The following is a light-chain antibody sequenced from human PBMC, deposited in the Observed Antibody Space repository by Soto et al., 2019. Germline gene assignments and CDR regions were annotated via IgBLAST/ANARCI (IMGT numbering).Light chain of an antibody. V-gene: IGKV1-9*01. CDR3: QQLYSYPHT. Sequence: IQLTQSPSFLSASVGDRVTITCRASQGISSYLAWYQQKPGKAPKLLIYAASTLQSGVPSTFSGSGSGTEFTLTISSLQPEDFATYYCQQLYSYPHTFGQGTKLEIK. J-gene: IGKJ2*01. CDR2: AAS. CDR1: QGISSY.